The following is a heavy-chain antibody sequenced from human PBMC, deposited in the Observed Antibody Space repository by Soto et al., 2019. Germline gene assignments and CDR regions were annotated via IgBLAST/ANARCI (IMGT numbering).Heavy chain of an antibody. CDR3: ARVVGGYCSSTSCYIQDFGFDY. CDR1: GDGFSSDA. D-gene: IGHD2-2*02. Sequence: SSVKRSRKXSGDGFSSDAVGWGRLAPGQGLEWMGGIIPIFGTANYAQKFQGRVTITADESTSTAYMELSSLRSEDTAVYYCARVVGGYCSSTSCYIQDFGFDYWGQGTLVTVSS. V-gene: IGHV1-69*13. J-gene: IGHJ4*02. CDR2: IIPIFGTA.